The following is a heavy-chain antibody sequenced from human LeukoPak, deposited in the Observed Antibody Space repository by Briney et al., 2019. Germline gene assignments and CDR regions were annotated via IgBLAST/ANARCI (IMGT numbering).Heavy chain of an antibody. CDR1: GFTFSSYS. Sequence: GGSLRLSCAASGFTFSSYSMNWVRQAPGKGLEWVSSISSSSSYIYYADSVKGRFTISRDNAKNSLYLQMNSLRAEDTAVYYCARDRFGQKEAVAGTEAPYYYYYGMDVWGQGTTVTVSS. CDR2: ISSSSSYI. D-gene: IGHD6-19*01. CDR3: ARDRFGQKEAVAGTEAPYYYYYGMDV. J-gene: IGHJ6*02. V-gene: IGHV3-21*01.